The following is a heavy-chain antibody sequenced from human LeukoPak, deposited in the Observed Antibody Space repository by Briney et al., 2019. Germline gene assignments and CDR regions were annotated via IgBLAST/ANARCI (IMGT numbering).Heavy chain of an antibody. CDR1: GLTVSSTY. CDR3: ASKWGFDY. V-gene: IGHV3-53*01. CDR2: IYSGGSP. D-gene: IGHD7-27*01. Sequence: GGSLILSCAASGLTVSSTYMSWVRQAPGKGLEWVSIIYSGGSPYYADSVKGRFTISRDNSKNTLYLQMNSLRAEDTAVYYCASKWGFDYWGQGTLVTVSS. J-gene: IGHJ4*02.